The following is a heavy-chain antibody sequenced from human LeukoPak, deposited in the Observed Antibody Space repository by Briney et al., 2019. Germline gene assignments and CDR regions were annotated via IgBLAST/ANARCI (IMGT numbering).Heavy chain of an antibody. CDR1: GFTVDDYA. CDR3: AKTVEWEVSPSAWVDY. Sequence: GRSLRLSCAASGFTVDDYAMHWVRQSPGKGLEWVSGISWNSVGIGYADSVKGRFTISRDNAKNSLYLQMNSLRAEDTAFYYCAKTVEWEVSPSAWVDYWGRGTLVTVSS. V-gene: IGHV3-9*01. J-gene: IGHJ2*01. D-gene: IGHD1-26*01. CDR2: ISWNSVGI.